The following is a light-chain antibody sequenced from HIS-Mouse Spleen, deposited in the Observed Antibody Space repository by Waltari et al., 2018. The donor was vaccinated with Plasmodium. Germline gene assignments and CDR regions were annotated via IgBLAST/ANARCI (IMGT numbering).Light chain of an antibody. CDR1: KLGDKY. Sequence: SYELTQPPSVSVSPGQTASITCSGDKLGDKYACWYQQKPGQSPVLVIDQDSKRPSGIPGRFSGSNSWNTATLTIGGTQAMDEADYYCQAWDSSTVVFGGGTKLTVL. CDR2: QDS. J-gene: IGLJ2*01. CDR3: QAWDSSTVV. V-gene: IGLV3-1*01.